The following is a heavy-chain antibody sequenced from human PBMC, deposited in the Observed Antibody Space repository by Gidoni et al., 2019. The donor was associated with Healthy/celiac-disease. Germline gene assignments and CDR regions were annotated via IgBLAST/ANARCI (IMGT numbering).Heavy chain of an antibody. V-gene: IGHV4-59*01. Sequence: QVQLQESGPGLVKPSETLSLTCTVSGGSISSYYWSWIRQPPGKGLEWIGYIYYSGSTNYNPSLKSRVTISVDTSKNQFSLKLSSVTAADTAVYYCASGAYDSSGYYYVLDYWGQGTLVTVSS. CDR3: ASGAYDSSGYYYVLDY. D-gene: IGHD3-22*01. CDR2: IYYSGST. CDR1: GGSISSYY. J-gene: IGHJ4*02.